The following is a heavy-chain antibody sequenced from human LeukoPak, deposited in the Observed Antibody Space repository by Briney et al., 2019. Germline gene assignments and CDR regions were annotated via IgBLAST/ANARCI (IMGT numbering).Heavy chain of an antibody. CDR1: GYTFTGYY. J-gene: IGHJ4*02. CDR3: ARDDVLTGYYGDY. D-gene: IGHD3-9*01. CDR2: INPNSGGT. V-gene: IGHV1-2*02. Sequence: ASVKVSCKASGYTFTGYYMHWVRQAPGQGLEWMGWINPNSGGTNYAQKFQGRVTMTRDTSISTAYMELSRLRSDDTTVYYCARDDVLTGYYGDYWGQGTLVTVSS.